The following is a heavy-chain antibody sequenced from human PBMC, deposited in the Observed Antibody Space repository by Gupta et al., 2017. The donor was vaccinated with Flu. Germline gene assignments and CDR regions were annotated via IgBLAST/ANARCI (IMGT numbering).Heavy chain of an antibody. CDR2: ISSDGSTT. Sequence: EVQLVESGGGLVQPGGSLTLSCSASGRTFLTSWLYWVRQAPGEGLVWVSRISSDGSTTTYADSVKGRFTTSRDNAKNTLYLKMSSLRAEDTAVYYCASLSVAGNFDYWGQGTLFPSPQ. CDR3: ASLSVAGNFDY. V-gene: IGHV3-74*01. J-gene: IGHJ4*02. CDR1: GRTFLTSW. D-gene: IGHD6-19*01.